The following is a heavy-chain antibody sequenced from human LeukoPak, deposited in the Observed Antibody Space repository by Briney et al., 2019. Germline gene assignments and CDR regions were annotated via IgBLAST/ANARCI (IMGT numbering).Heavy chain of an antibody. Sequence: GAALKISFKGSGCGFTSYWIGWGRRMPGKGVEWMGMIYHGDSDTRYSPSFKGQVTISADKSINTAYLQSTSLQASDTAMYYCATYSQYSSVFSDYCGQGTLVTVSS. CDR3: ATYSQYSSVFSDY. V-gene: IGHV5-51*01. J-gene: IGHJ4*02. CDR2: IYHGDSDT. D-gene: IGHD6-19*01. CDR1: GCGFTSYW.